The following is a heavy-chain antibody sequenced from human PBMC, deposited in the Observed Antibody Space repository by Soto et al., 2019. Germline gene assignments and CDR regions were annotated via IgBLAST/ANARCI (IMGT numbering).Heavy chain of an antibody. J-gene: IGHJ4*02. CDR2: IYSGGST. CDR3: ERDPGYSGYDR. CDR1: GFTVSSNY. D-gene: IGHD5-12*01. Sequence: GGSLRLSCAASGFTVSSNYMSWVRQAPGKGLEWVSVIYSGGSTYYADSVKGRFTISRDNSKNTLYLQMNSLRAEDTAVYYCERDPGYSGYDRWGQGTMVTVYS. V-gene: IGHV3-53*01.